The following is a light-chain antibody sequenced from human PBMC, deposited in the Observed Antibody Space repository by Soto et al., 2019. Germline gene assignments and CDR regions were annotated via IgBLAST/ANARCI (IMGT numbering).Light chain of an antibody. J-gene: IGLJ2*01. Sequence: SYELTQPPSVSVSPGQTASITYSGDKLGDKYACWYQQKTGQSPVLVIYQDNKRPSGIPERFSGSNSGNTATLTISGTQAMDEADYYCQAWDSRTVVFGGGTQLTVL. CDR3: QAWDSRTVV. V-gene: IGLV3-1*01. CDR1: KLGDKY. CDR2: QDN.